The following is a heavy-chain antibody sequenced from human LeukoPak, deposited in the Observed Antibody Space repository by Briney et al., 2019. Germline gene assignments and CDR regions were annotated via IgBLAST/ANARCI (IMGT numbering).Heavy chain of an antibody. J-gene: IGHJ4*02. CDR3: ASGKGDYGDSFDY. CDR2: IIPIFGTA. V-gene: IGHV1-69*05. CDR1: GGTLSSYA. D-gene: IGHD4-17*01. Sequence: SVKVSCKASGGTLSSYAISWVRQAPGQGLEWMGRIIPIFGTANYAQKFQGRVTITTDECTSTAYLELRSLRSEDTAVYYCASGKGDYGDSFDYWGQGTLVTVSS.